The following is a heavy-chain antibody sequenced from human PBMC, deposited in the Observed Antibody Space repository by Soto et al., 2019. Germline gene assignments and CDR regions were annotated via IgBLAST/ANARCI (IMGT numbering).Heavy chain of an antibody. J-gene: IGHJ5*02. Sequence: SETLSLTCTVSGGSISSGDYYWSWIRQPPGKGLEWIGYIYYSGSTYYNPSLKSRVTISVDTSKNQFSLKLSSVTAADTAVYYCARAQAVVTPTWFDPWCQGTLVTVSS. CDR2: IYYSGST. CDR3: ARAQAVVTPTWFDP. D-gene: IGHD2-21*02. CDR1: GGSISSGDYY. V-gene: IGHV4-30-4*01.